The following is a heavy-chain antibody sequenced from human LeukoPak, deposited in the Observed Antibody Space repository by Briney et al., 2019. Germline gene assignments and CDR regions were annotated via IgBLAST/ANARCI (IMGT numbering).Heavy chain of an antibody. Sequence: GGSLRLSCAASGFTFGSPWMHWDRQAPGKGLECVSAISGDGRSTYYADSVKGRFTISRENSKNTLYLQMNSLRAEDTATYYCARVSGRIQVWPQPFGDGLDVWGQGTTVTVFS. CDR1: GFTFGSPW. V-gene: IGHV3-23*01. CDR3: ARVSGRIQVWPQPFGDGLDV. D-gene: IGHD3-10*01. J-gene: IGHJ6*02. CDR2: ISGDGRST.